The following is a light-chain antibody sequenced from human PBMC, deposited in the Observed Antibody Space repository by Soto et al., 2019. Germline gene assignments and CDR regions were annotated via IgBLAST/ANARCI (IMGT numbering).Light chain of an antibody. CDR1: RSDVGGYNY. Sequence: QSALTQPRSVSASPGQSVTLSCTGSRSDVGGYNYVSWYQQHPGKAPKLMIYEVNKRPSGVPDRFSGSKSGNTASLTVSGLQAEDEADYYCSSYAGSSNVFGTGTKLTVL. CDR3: SSYAGSSNV. CDR2: EVN. V-gene: IGLV2-8*01. J-gene: IGLJ1*01.